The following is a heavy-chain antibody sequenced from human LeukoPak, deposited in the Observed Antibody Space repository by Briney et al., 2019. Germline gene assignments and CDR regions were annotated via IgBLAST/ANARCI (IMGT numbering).Heavy chain of an antibody. CDR2: FDPEDGET. D-gene: IGHD1-26*01. J-gene: IGHJ4*02. Sequence: ASVKVSCKVSGYTLTELSMHWVRQAPGKGLEWMGGFDPEDGETIYAQKFQGRVTMTEDTSTDTAYMELSSLRSEDTAAYYCVTDFVGAKPTENDYWGQETLVTVSS. V-gene: IGHV1-24*01. CDR1: GYTLTELS. CDR3: VTDFVGAKPTENDY.